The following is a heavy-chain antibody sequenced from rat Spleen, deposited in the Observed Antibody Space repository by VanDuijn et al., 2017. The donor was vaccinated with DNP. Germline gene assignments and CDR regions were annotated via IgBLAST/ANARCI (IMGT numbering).Heavy chain of an antibody. V-gene: IGHV5-25*01. D-gene: IGHD5-1*01. CDR1: GFTFSNYD. Sequence: EVQLVESGGGLEQPGRSMKLSCGVSGFTFSNYDMAWVRQAPTKGLEWVASISPSGGSTYYRDSVKGRFTISRDNAKSTLYLQMDSLRSEDTATYYCATTGSWYFDFWGPGTMVTVSS. CDR3: ATTGSWYFDF. CDR2: ISPSGGST. J-gene: IGHJ1*01.